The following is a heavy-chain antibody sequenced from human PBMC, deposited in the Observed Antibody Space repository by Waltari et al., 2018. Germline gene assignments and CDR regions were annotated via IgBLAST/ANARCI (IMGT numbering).Heavy chain of an antibody. CDR3: ARERGYDFWSGFLAFDI. CDR1: GGSISSYY. CDR2: IYTSGST. Sequence: QVQLQESGPGLVKPSETLSLTCTVSGGSISSYYWSWIRQPAGKGREWIGRIYTSGSTNYSPSLKSRVTMSVDTSKNQFSLKLSSVTAADTAVYYCARERGYDFWSGFLAFDIWGQGTMVTVSS. J-gene: IGHJ3*02. V-gene: IGHV4-4*07. D-gene: IGHD3-3*01.